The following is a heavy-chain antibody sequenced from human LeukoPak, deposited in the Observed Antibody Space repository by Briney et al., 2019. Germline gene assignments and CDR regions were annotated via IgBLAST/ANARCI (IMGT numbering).Heavy chain of an antibody. J-gene: IGHJ4*02. CDR3: ARGGSQRYFDY. CDR1: GFTFSSYW. CDR2: IKEDGNEK. D-gene: IGHD3-16*01. Sequence: PGGSLRLSCTASGFTFSSYWMSWVRQAPGKGLEWVANIKEDGNEKYSVDSMKGRFTIFRDNAKNSLYLQMNSLRAEDTAVYYCARGGSQRYFDYWGQGTLVTVSS. V-gene: IGHV3-7*01.